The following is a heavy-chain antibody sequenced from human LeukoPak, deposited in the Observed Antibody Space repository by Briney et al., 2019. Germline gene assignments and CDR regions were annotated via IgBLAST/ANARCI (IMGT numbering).Heavy chain of an antibody. CDR1: GYSISSGYY. Sequence: SETLCLTCAVSGYSISSGYYCLWIRQPPRKAPESIRIIYHSASTYYNPSLKSRVTISVDTSKNQFSLKLSSVTAADTAVYYCARLGGQRAGGEDYYDSSGLDYWGQGTLVTVSS. CDR3: ARLGGQRAGGEDYYDSSGLDY. J-gene: IGHJ4*02. CDR2: IYHSAST. V-gene: IGHV4-38-2*01. D-gene: IGHD3-22*01.